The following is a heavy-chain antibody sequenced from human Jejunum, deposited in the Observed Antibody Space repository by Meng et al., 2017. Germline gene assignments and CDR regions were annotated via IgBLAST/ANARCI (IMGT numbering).Heavy chain of an antibody. CDR1: GGSISGDDYY. Sequence: QVQLQESGPGLVKPSQTLSLTCSVSGGSISGDDYYWSWIRQPPGKGLEWIASVFYSGTTYYNPSLQSRVTISIDTSKNQFSMRLTSVTATDTSVYYCARLANSSPDYWGRGTLVTVSS. V-gene: IGHV4-39*01. J-gene: IGHJ4*02. CDR3: ARLANSSPDY. CDR2: VFYSGTT. D-gene: IGHD6-13*01.